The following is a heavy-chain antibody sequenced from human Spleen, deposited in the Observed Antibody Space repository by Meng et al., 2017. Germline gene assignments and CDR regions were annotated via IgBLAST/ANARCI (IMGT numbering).Heavy chain of an antibody. V-gene: IGHV1-2*02. D-gene: IGHD1-1*01. CDR1: GYNFVGGS. CDR2: INPSIGDT. J-gene: IGHJ4*02. Sequence: ASVKVSCKASGYNFVGGSWLYWRRQAPGQGLEWIGWINPSIGDTNYAQKFLGRVTVTSDASISTVYMELSRLTYDDTATYYCAKLEGGWGQGTLVTGAS. CDR3: AKLEGG.